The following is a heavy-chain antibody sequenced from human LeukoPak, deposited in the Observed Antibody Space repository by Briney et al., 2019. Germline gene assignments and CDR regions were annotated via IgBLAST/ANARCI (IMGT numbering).Heavy chain of an antibody. CDR3: TTDPGGHWYRDH. J-gene: IGHJ4*02. CDR1: GFTFSNAW. V-gene: IGHV3-15*01. Sequence: PGGSIRLSCAASGFTFSNAWMSWVRQAPGKWLEWVGRIISKTDGGTTDYAAPVKGRFTISRDDSKNTLYLQMNSLKTEDTAVSYCTTDPGGHWYRDHWGQGTLVTVSS. D-gene: IGHD6-13*01. CDR2: IISKTDGGTT.